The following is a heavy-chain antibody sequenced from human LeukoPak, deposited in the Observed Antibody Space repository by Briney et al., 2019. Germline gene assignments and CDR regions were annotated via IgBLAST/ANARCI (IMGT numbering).Heavy chain of an antibody. Sequence: AASVKVSCKVSGYTLTELSMHWVRQAPGKGLEWMGGFDPEDGETIYAQKFQGRVTMTEDTSTDTAYMELSSLRSEDTAVYYCATSKRAYGDYVAFGIWGQGTMVTVSS. D-gene: IGHD4-17*01. J-gene: IGHJ3*02. V-gene: IGHV1-24*01. CDR3: ATSKRAYGDYVAFGI. CDR2: FDPEDGET. CDR1: GYTLTELS.